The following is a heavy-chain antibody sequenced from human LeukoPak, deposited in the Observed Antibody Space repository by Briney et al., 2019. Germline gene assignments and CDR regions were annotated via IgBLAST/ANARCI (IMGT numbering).Heavy chain of an antibody. CDR2: ISTSSSYI. V-gene: IGHV3-21*01. J-gene: IGHJ4*01. CDR1: GFTFSNAW. Sequence: KLGGSLRLSCAASGFTFSNAWTSWVRQAPGKGLEWLSYISTSSSYIYYADSVKGRFTVSRDNAMNSLFLQMNSLIAEDTAVYYCARVGIRFLEQYYFDYWGQGTLVTVSS. D-gene: IGHD3-3*01. CDR3: ARVGIRFLEQYYFDY.